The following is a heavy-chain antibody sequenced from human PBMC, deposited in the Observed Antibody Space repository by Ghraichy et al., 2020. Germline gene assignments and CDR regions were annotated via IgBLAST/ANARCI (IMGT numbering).Heavy chain of an antibody. J-gene: IGHJ5*02. V-gene: IGHV4-59*08. D-gene: IGHD3-10*01. CDR3: ARVSYASGRLWLDP. CDR2: IYYSGFT. Sequence: SQTLSLTCTVSGGSVSGYYWSLIRQSPGKELEWIGYIYYSGFTKYTPSLESRVNISLETPKNQFSLKLTSVTATDTAIYYCARVSYASGRLWLDPWGQGTLVTVSS. CDR1: GGSVSGYY.